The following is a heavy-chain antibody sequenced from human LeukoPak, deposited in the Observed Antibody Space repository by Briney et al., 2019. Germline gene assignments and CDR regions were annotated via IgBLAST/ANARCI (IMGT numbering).Heavy chain of an antibody. CDR3: ARGGREYYDSSGYRYYYGMDV. J-gene: IGHJ6*02. V-gene: IGHV3-21*01. Sequence: GGSLRLSCAASGFTFSSYSMNWVRQAPGKGLEWVSSISSSSSYIYYADSVKGRFTISRDNAKNSLYLQMNSLRAEDTAVYYCARGGREYYDSSGYRYYYGMDVWGQGTTVTVSS. D-gene: IGHD3-22*01. CDR1: GFTFSSYS. CDR2: ISSSSSYI.